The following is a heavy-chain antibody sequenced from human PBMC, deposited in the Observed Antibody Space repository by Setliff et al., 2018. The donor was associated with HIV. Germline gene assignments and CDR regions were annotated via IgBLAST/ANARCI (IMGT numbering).Heavy chain of an antibody. CDR3: ARQYWGGGSSGLVYYFDN. CDR1: GGSASNSRYY. J-gene: IGHJ4*02. D-gene: IGHD6-19*01. Sequence: SETLSLTCTVSGGSASNSRYYWAWIRQPPGKGLEYIGSIYFGGRTHYNPSPKSRVTISVDTLRNQFSLDLSSVTAADTAVFFCARQYWGGGSSGLVYYFDNWGQGMSVTV. V-gene: IGHV4-39*01. CDR2: IYFGGRT.